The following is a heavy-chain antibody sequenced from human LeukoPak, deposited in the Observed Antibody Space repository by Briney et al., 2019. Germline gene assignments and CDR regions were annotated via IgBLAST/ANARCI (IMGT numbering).Heavy chain of an antibody. CDR3: AKAVGYSGSYYRD. D-gene: IGHD1-26*01. Sequence: GGSLRLSCAASGFTFSSYAMSWVRQAPGKGLEWVSAISGSGGSTYYADSVKGRFTISRDNSKNTLYLQMNSLRAEGTAVYYCAKAVGYSGSYYRDWGQGTLVTVSP. CDR1: GFTFSSYA. CDR2: ISGSGGST. J-gene: IGHJ4*02. V-gene: IGHV3-23*01.